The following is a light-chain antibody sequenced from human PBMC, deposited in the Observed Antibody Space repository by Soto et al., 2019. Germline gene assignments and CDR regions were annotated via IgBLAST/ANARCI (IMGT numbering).Light chain of an antibody. V-gene: IGKV3-20*01. Sequence: EIVLTQSPGTLSLSPGERATLSCRASQSVSSSYLAWYQQKPGQAPRLLIYGAFNRATGIPDRFSGSGSGTDFTLTFSRLEPEDFAVYYCQQYGDSPAAFGYGTKVDIK. CDR2: GAF. J-gene: IGKJ3*01. CDR3: QQYGDSPAA. CDR1: QSVSSSY.